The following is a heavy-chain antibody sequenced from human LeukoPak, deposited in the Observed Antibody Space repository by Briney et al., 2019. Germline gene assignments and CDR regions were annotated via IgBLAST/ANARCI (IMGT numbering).Heavy chain of an antibody. J-gene: IGHJ4*02. CDR1: GYSISSSYY. V-gene: IGHV4-38-2*02. CDR2: IYHSGST. CDR3: ATSGWYLLPGVY. D-gene: IGHD6-19*01. Sequence: SETLSLTCTVSGYSISSSYYWGWIRQPPGKGLEWIGSIYHSGSTYYNPSLKSRVTIAVETSKNQFSLKLSSVTAADTAVYYCATSGWYLLPGVYWGQGTLVTVSS.